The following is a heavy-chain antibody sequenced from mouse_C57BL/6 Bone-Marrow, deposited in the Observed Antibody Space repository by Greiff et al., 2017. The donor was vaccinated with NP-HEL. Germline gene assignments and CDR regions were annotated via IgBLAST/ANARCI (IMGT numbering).Heavy chain of an antibody. Sequence: EVQVVESGGDLVKPGGSLKLSCAASGFTFSSYGMSWVRQTPDKRLEWVATISSGGSYTYYPDSVKGRFTISRDNAKNTLYLQMSSLKSEDTAMYYCARHFYNYFDYWGQGTTLTVSS. CDR3: ARHFYNYFDY. CDR2: ISSGGSYT. J-gene: IGHJ2*01. CDR1: GFTFSSYG. V-gene: IGHV5-6*01. D-gene: IGHD2-12*01.